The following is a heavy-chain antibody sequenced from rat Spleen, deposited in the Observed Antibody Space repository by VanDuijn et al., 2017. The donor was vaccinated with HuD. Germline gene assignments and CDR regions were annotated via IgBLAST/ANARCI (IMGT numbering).Heavy chain of an antibody. J-gene: IGHJ1*01. D-gene: IGHD2-2*01. CDR1: GFTFNDYG. V-gene: IGHV5-29*01. CDR3: ARAGYLRDWYFDF. CDR2: ISSDGRRN. Sequence: EVQLVESDGGLVQPGRSLKLSCAASGFTFNDYGMAWVRQAPTKGLEWVATISSDGRRNYYRDSVKGRFTISRDNAKSTLYLQMDSLRSEDTATYYCARAGYLRDWYFDFWGPGTMVTVSS.